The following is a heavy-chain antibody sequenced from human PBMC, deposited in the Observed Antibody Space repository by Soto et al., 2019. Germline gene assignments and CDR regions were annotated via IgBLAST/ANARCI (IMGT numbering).Heavy chain of an antibody. CDR1: GFTVSSNY. Sequence: GGSLRLSCAASGFTVSSNYMSWVRQAPGKGLEWVSVIYSGGSTYYADSVKGRFTTSRDNSKNTLYLQMNSLRAEDTAVYHCASHMSYGSGVIDYWGQGTLVTVSS. CDR3: ASHMSYGSGVIDY. J-gene: IGHJ4*02. V-gene: IGHV3-53*01. CDR2: IYSGGST. D-gene: IGHD5-18*01.